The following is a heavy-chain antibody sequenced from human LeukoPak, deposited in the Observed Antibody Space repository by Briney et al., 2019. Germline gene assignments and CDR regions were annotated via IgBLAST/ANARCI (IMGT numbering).Heavy chain of an antibody. V-gene: IGHV1-46*01. J-gene: IGHJ4*02. CDR2: IYPRDGST. CDR1: GYTFTSNY. CDR3: ARDQEGFDY. Sequence: ASVKVACKAYGYTFTSNYIHWVRQAPGQGLEWMGMIYPRDGSTSYAQKFQGRVTVTRDTSTSTVHMELSGLRSEDTAVYYCARDQEGFDYWGQGTLVTVSS.